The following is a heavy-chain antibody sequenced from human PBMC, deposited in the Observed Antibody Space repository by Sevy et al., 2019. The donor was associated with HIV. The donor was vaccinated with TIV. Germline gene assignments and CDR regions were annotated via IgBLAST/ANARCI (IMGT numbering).Heavy chain of an antibody. CDR2: ISGPGLST. CDR1: GFTFNTHA. V-gene: IGHV3-23*01. CDR3: AKALNPALESMIEVILRTLKGFDV. J-gene: IGHJ3*01. Sequence: GGSLRLSCTASGFTFNTHAMTWVRQAPGKGLEWVSVISGPGLSTYYADSVKGRFNISRDNSKNTLYLQMNSLRVDDTATYYCAKALNPALESMIEVILRTLKGFDVWGQGTMVTVSS. D-gene: IGHD3-22*01.